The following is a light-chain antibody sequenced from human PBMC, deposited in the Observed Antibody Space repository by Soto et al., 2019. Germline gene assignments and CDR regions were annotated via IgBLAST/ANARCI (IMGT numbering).Light chain of an antibody. CDR1: QSISNY. Sequence: IVLTQSPATLSLSPGERATLSCRASQSISNYLAWYQQKPGQAPRLLIYGASTRATGIPDRFSGSGSGTDFSLTISRLEPEDFAVYYCQQYGSSPFTFGPGTKVDI. V-gene: IGKV3-20*01. CDR3: QQYGSSPFT. J-gene: IGKJ3*01. CDR2: GAS.